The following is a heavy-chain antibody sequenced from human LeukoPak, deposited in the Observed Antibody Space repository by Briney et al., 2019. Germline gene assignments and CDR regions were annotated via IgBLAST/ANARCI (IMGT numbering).Heavy chain of an antibody. Sequence: SETLSLTCTVSGGSISSSSYYWGWIRQPPGKGLEWIGSIYYSGSTYYNPSLKSRVTMSVDTSKNQFSLKLSSVTAADTAVYYRARLWFGDDAFDIWGQGTMVTVSS. J-gene: IGHJ3*02. CDR1: GGSISSSSYY. CDR3: ARLWFGDDAFDI. D-gene: IGHD3-10*01. CDR2: IYYSGST. V-gene: IGHV4-39*07.